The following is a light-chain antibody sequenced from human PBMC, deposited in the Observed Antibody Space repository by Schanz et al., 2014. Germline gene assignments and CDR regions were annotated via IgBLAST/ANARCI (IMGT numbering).Light chain of an antibody. J-gene: IGKJ1*01. CDR2: ETY. V-gene: IGKV2-24*01. CDR1: HSLVHSDGNTY. Sequence: DILMTQTPLSSPVTLGQPASISCRSSHSLVHSDGNTYLSWVHQRPGQPPRLLIYETYKRFSGVPDRFSASGAGTDFTLTISRVEAEDVGVYYCMQATQFPTFGQGTKVEIK. CDR3: MQATQFPT.